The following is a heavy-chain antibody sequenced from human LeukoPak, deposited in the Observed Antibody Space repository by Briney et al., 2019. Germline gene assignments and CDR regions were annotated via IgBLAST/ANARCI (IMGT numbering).Heavy chain of an antibody. CDR1: GFTVSNNY. V-gene: IGHV3-53*05. Sequence: GGSLRLSCAASGFTVSNNYMSWVRQAPGKGLEWVSVIYSGGSTYYADSVKGRFTISRDNSKNTVYLQMDSLRAEDTAVYYCAKDISGGNSETYIDYWGQGALVAVSS. CDR2: IYSGGST. D-gene: IGHD4-23*01. CDR3: AKDISGGNSETYIDY. J-gene: IGHJ4*02.